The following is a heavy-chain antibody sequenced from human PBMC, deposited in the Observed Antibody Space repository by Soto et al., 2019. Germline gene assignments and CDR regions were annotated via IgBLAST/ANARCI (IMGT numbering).Heavy chain of an antibody. CDR1: GFSFPTHA. CDR2: ISYDGNKK. D-gene: IGHD2-2*02. V-gene: IGHV3-30-3*01. CDR3: ARGKIGSHYNYSGMDV. Sequence: GHLVESGGDVVQPGESLTLSCAASGFSFPTHAIYWVRLAPDMGLEWVAAISYDGNKKYYADSVKGRFTISRDNSRNSLSLQMHSVRPDDTAVYYCARGKIGSHYNYSGMDVWGQGTTVTVSS. J-gene: IGHJ6*02.